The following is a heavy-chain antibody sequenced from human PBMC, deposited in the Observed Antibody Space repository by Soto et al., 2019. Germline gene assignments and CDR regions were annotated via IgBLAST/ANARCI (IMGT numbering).Heavy chain of an antibody. J-gene: IGHJ4*02. Sequence: ASVKVSCKASGCTFIDYYMHWVRQAPGQGFEWMGRISPRSGGTNYAQKFQGRVTMTWDTSLNTAYMELSSLISEDTAVYYCARPPGYISDWYYFDLWGQGTLVTVSS. CDR2: ISPRSGGT. CDR1: GCTFIDYY. V-gene: IGHV1-2*02. CDR3: ARPPGYISDWYYFDL. D-gene: IGHD3-9*01.